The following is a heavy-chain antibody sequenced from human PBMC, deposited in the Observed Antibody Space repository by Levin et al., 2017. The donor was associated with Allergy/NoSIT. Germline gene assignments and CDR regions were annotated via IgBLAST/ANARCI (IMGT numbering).Heavy chain of an antibody. Sequence: ASVKVSCKGSGYRFTNYWIGWVRQMPGKGLEWMGIIYSDNSDTRYSPSFEGQVTISADQSISTAYLQWNSLKASDTAMYYCARGEAVSVVRAFDFWGQGTMVTVSS. CDR1: GYRFTNYW. V-gene: IGHV5-51*01. CDR3: ARGEAVSVVRAFDF. D-gene: IGHD4-23*01. J-gene: IGHJ3*01. CDR2: IYSDNSDT.